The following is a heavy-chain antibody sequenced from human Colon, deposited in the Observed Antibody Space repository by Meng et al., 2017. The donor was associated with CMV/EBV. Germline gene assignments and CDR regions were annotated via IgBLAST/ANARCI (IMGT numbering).Heavy chain of an antibody. V-gene: IGHV3-23*01. Sequence: GESLKISCAASGFSVTSNYMTWVRQAPGKGLEWVSAISGSGHITVYVDSVKGRFTISRDNSKNTVYLQMDSLRADDTALYYCAKGPWTSSGYYGNDVWGQGTTVTVSS. CDR2: ISGSGHIT. CDR1: GFSVTSNY. D-gene: IGHD3-22*01. CDR3: AKGPWTSSGYYGNDV. J-gene: IGHJ6*02.